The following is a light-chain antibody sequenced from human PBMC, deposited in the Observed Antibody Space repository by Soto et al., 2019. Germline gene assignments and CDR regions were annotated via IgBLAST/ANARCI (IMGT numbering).Light chain of an antibody. Sequence: DIQMSQSPSSLSASVGDSVTITCRASETIIDYLNWYQQQPGEDPKLLIFSASSLHSGVPSRFGGSGSGTHFTLTISSLQPEDFATYFCQQSFSAPRTFGQGTKLETK. CDR3: QQSFSAPRT. J-gene: IGKJ2*01. V-gene: IGKV1-39*01. CDR2: SAS. CDR1: ETIIDY.